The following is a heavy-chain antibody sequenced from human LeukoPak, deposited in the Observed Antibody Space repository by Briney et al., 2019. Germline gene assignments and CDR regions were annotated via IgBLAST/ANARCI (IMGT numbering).Heavy chain of an antibody. CDR2: ISAYNGNT. CDR3: ASSRGGYDFWSGYYTGGYYFDY. CDR1: GYTFTSYG. D-gene: IGHD3-3*01. J-gene: IGHJ4*02. Sequence: ASVKVSCKASGYTFTSYGISWVRQAPGQGLEWMGWISAYNGNTNYAQKLQGRVTMTTDTSTSTAYMELRSPRSDDTAVYYCASSRGGYDFWSGYYTGGYYFDYWGQGTLVTVSS. V-gene: IGHV1-18*01.